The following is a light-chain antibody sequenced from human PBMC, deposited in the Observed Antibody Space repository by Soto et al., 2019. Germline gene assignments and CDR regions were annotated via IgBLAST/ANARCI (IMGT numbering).Light chain of an antibody. V-gene: IGKV3-20*01. Sequence: EIVLKQSPGTLSLSPGERATLSCRASQSVSNNYLAWYQQKPGQAPRLLIYDASNRATGIPARFSGSGSGTDFTLTISRLEPEDFAVYYCQQYDSSPPTFGQGTKVDIK. CDR1: QSVSNNY. CDR3: QQYDSSPPT. CDR2: DAS. J-gene: IGKJ1*01.